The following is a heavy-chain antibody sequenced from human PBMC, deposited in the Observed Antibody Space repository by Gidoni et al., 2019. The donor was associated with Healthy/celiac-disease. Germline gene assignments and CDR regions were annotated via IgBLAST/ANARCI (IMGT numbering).Heavy chain of an antibody. CDR1: GFTFSSYS. J-gene: IGHJ6*02. Sequence: EVQLVESGGGLVQPGGSLRLSCAASGFTFSSYSMNWVRQAPGKGLEWVSYISSSSSTIYYADSVKGRFTISRDNAKNSLYLQMNSLRAEDTAVYYCARDLRVVPAAQKEGYYYYGMDVWGQGTTVTVSS. CDR3: ARDLRVVPAAQKEGYYYYGMDV. D-gene: IGHD2-2*01. CDR2: ISSSSSTI. V-gene: IGHV3-48*01.